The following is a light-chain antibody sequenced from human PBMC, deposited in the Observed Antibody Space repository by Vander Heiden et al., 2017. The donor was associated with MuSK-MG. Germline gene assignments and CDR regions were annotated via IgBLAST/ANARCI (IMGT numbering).Light chain of an antibody. CDR3: QQCYIWPPII. CDR1: QSIGTN. J-gene: IGKJ5*01. CDR2: GAS. Sequence: EIVMTQSPATLSVSPGERATLSCRASQSIGTNLAWYQQKPGQAPRLLIFGASTRATGIPARFSGSGSGTEFTLTISSLQYEDFAVYYCQQCYIWPPIIFGQGTRLEIK. V-gene: IGKV3D-15*01.